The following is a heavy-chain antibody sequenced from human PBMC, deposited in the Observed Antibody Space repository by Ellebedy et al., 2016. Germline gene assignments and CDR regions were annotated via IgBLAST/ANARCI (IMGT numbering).Heavy chain of an antibody. V-gene: IGHV1-69*04. CDR3: AREGHKLGYCTNGVCFQDY. Sequence: ASVKVSCKASGYTFTSYAISWVRQAPGQGLEWMGRIISILGIANYAQKFQGRVTITADKSTSTAYMELSSLRSEDTAVYYCAREGHKLGYCTNGVCFQDYWGQGTLVTVSS. D-gene: IGHD2-8*01. CDR2: IISILGIA. J-gene: IGHJ4*02. CDR1: GYTFTSYA.